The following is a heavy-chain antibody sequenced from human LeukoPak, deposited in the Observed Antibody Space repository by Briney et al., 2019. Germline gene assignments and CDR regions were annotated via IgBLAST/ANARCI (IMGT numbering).Heavy chain of an antibody. Sequence: GGSLRLSCSASGFTFSDYYMNWIRQAPGKGLEWLSYISNAGQTISYADSVRGRFTVSRDKNSLYLQMSNLRAEDTAVYYCARGSYRGTLWGQGSLVTVSS. J-gene: IGHJ4*02. CDR1: GFTFSDYY. V-gene: IGHV3-11*01. CDR2: ISNAGQTI. D-gene: IGHD1-26*01. CDR3: ARGSYRGTL.